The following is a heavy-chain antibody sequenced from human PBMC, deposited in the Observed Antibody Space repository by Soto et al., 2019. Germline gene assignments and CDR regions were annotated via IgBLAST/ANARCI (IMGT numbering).Heavy chain of an antibody. CDR1: GFTFRSFT. CDR3: TREAWRDRSARGWFDP. D-gene: IGHD3-10*01. CDR2: ISSNSAYI. Sequence: EVHLVESGGGLVKPGGSLRLSCAASGFTFRSFTMNWVRQAPGKGLEWVSTISSNSAYIYYTDARRGRFTITRDNAKSQQHQQMNRLRAEDAAVYYCTREAWRDRSARGWFDPWGPGTLVTVSS. J-gene: IGHJ5*02. V-gene: IGHV3-21*01.